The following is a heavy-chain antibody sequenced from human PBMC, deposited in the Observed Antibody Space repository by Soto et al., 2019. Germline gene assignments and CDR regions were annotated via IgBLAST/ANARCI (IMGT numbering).Heavy chain of an antibody. V-gene: IGHV4-39*07. J-gene: IGHJ4*02. Sequence: SETLSLTCTVCGASINSSSYYWGWIRQPPGKGLEWIGSIYYSGSTYYNPSLKSRVTISVDTSKNQFSLKLSSVTAADTAVYYCARGGVDYYDSSGYYSSPYYVDYWGLGTLVSVS. CDR3: ARGGVDYYDSSGYYSSPYYVDY. CDR2: IYYSGST. D-gene: IGHD3-22*01. CDR1: GASINSSSYY.